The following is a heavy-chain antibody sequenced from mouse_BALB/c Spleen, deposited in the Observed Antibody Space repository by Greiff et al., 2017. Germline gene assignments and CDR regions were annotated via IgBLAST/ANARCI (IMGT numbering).Heavy chain of an antibody. Sequence: EVQLVESGGGLVQPGGSRKLSCAASGFTFSSFGMHWVRQAPEKGLEWVAYISSGSSTIYYADTVKGRFTISRDNPKNTLFLQMTSLRSEDTAMYYCARSGTGASYYFDYWGQGTTLTVSS. CDR2: ISSGSSTI. CDR3: ARSGTGASYYFDY. V-gene: IGHV5-17*02. CDR1: GFTFSSFG. J-gene: IGHJ2*01. D-gene: IGHD4-1*01.